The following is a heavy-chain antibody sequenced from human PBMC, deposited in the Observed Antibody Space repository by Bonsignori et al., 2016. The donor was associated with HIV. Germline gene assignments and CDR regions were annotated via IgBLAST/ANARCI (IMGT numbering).Heavy chain of an antibody. J-gene: IGHJ4*02. V-gene: IGHV5-51*01. CDR1: GYSFTSYW. D-gene: IGHD3-3*01. CDR2: IYPGDSDT. Sequence: GGSLRLSCKGSGYSFTSYWIGWVRQMPGKGLEWMGIIYPGDSDTRYSPSFQGQVTISADKSISTAYLQWSSLKASDTAMYYCARAYYDFWSGPHSPFDYWGQGTLVTVSS. CDR3: ARAYYDFWSGPHSPFDY.